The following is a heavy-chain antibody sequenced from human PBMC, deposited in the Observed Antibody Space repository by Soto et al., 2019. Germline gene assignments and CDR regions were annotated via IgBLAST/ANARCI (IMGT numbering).Heavy chain of an antibody. D-gene: IGHD3-3*01. J-gene: IGHJ6*02. CDR1: GGTFSSYA. Sequence: QVQLVQSGAEVKKPGSSVKVSCKASGGTFSSYAISWVRQAPGQGLEWMGGIIPIFGTAHYAQKFQGRVTITADESTGADYMELSSVRSEDTAVYYWARGRYDFWRGSHHYYYGMDVWGQGTTVTVSS. V-gene: IGHV1-69*01. CDR2: IIPIFGTA. CDR3: ARGRYDFWRGSHHYYYGMDV.